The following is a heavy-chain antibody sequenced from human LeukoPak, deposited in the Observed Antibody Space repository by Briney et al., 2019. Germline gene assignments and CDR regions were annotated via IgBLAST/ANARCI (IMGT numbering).Heavy chain of an antibody. V-gene: IGHV4-39*01. CDR1: GASLSSSSYY. CDR3: ARHLVRYCTNGVCSKPYYFDY. J-gene: IGHJ4*02. CDR2: IYYSGST. D-gene: IGHD2-8*01. Sequence: SETLSLTCTVSGASLSSSSYYWGWIRQPPGKGLEWIGTIYYSGSTDYNPSLKSRITISVDSSKNQFSLNLSSVTAADSAVYYCARHLVRYCTNGVCSKPYYFDYWGQGTLVTVSS.